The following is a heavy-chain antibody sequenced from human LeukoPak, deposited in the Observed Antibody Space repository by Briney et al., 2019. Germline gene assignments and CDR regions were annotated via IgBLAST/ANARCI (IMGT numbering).Heavy chain of an antibody. J-gene: IGHJ6*03. CDR3: ATGIEDPTESSMTV. V-gene: IGHV1-69*05. CDR1: GGTFSSYA. CDR2: IIPIFGTA. Sequence: GASVKVSCKASGGTFSSYAISWVRQAPGQGLEWMGGIIPIFGTANYAQKFQGRVTITTDESTSTAYMELSSLRSEDTAVYYCATGIEDPTESSMTVGGKGTTVTASS.